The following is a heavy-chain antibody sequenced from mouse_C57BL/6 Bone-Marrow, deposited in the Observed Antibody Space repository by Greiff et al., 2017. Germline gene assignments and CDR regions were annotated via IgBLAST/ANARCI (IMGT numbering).Heavy chain of an antibody. V-gene: IGHV5-6*01. Sequence: EVKLQESGGDLVKPGGSLKLSCAASGFTFSSYGMSWVRQTPDKRLEWVATISSGGSYTYYPDSVKGRFTISIDNAKNTLYLQMSSLKSEETAMYYCARYYYDDFDYWGQGTTLTVSS. D-gene: IGHD1-1*01. CDR2: ISSGGSYT. CDR1: GFTFSSYG. CDR3: ARYYYDDFDY. J-gene: IGHJ2*01.